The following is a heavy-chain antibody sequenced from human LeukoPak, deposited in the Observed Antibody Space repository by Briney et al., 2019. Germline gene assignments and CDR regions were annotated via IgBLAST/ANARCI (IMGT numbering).Heavy chain of an antibody. CDR2: MNPKSGNT. V-gene: IGHV1-8*01. CDR3: AKIGSSHDFDY. CDR1: GYTFTSYD. J-gene: IGHJ4*02. Sequence: ASVKVSCKASGYTFTSYDINWVRQATGQGLEWMGWMNPKSGNTGSTQKFQGRVTMTRDTSISTAYMELSSLKSDDTAVYYCAKIGSSHDFDYWGQGTLITVSS. D-gene: IGHD1-26*01.